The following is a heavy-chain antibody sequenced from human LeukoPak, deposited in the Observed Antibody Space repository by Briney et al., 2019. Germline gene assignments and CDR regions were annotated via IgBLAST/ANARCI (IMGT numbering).Heavy chain of an antibody. CDR3: ARALRSGYNYIPSNIIDY. J-gene: IGHJ4*02. V-gene: IGHV1-2*06. CDR2: INPNSGGT. CDR1: GYTFTGYY. D-gene: IGHD5-24*01. Sequence: ASVKVSCKASGYTFTGYYMHWVRQAPGQGLEWMGRINPNSGGTNYAQKFRGRVTMTRDTSISTAYTELSRLRSDDTAVYYCARALRSGYNYIPSNIIDYWGQGTLVTVSS.